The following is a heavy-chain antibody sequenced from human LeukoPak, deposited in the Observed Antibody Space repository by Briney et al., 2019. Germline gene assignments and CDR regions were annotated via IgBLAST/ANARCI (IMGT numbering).Heavy chain of an antibody. J-gene: IGHJ4*02. CDR3: ARVDTAMVIRY. Sequence: KPSQTLSLTCTVAGGSISSGDYYWSWIRQPPGKGLEWIGYIYYSGSTNYNPSLKSRVTISVDTSKNQFSLKLSSVTAADTAVYYCARVDTAMVIRYWGQGTLVTVSS. D-gene: IGHD5-18*01. CDR1: GGSISSGDYY. CDR2: IYYSGST. V-gene: IGHV4-61*08.